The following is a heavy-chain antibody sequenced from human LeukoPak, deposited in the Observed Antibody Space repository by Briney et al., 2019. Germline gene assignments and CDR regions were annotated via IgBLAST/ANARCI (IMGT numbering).Heavy chain of an antibody. Sequence: GGSLRLSCAASGFTFSSYSMMWVRQAPGKGLEWVANIKQDGSEKYYVDSVKGRFTISRDNAKNSLYLQMNSLRAEDTAVCYCARSGGDGYNFRWFDPWGQGTLVTVSS. CDR1: GFTFSSYS. CDR2: IKQDGSEK. CDR3: ARSGGDGYNFRWFDP. V-gene: IGHV3-7*01. J-gene: IGHJ5*02. D-gene: IGHD5-24*01.